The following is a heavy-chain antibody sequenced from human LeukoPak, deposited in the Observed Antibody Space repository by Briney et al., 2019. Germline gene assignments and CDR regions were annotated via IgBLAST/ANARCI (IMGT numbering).Heavy chain of an antibody. J-gene: IGHJ4*02. CDR2: IIPILGIA. CDR3: ARDRTGTTGDY. V-gene: IGHV1-69*10. CDR1: GGTFSSYA. Sequence: ASVKVSCKASGGTFSSYAISWVRQAPGQGLEWMGGIIPILGIANYAQKFQGRVTITADKSTSTAYMELSSLRSEDTAVYYCARDRTGTTGDYWGQGTLVTVSS. D-gene: IGHD1-1*01.